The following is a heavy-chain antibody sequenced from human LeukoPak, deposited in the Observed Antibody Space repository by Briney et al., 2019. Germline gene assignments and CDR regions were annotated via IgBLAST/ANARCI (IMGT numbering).Heavy chain of an antibody. CDR1: GGSISSGSYY. D-gene: IGHD2/OR15-2a*01. CDR2: IYSSGST. Sequence: SETLSLTCTVSGGSISSGSYYWSWIRQPAGKGLEWIGRIYSSGSTNYNPSLKSRVTISVDTSKSQFSLKLSSVTAADTAVYYCARGVTLPYYYYMDVWGKGTTVTVSS. J-gene: IGHJ6*03. CDR3: ARGVTLPYYYYMDV. V-gene: IGHV4-61*02.